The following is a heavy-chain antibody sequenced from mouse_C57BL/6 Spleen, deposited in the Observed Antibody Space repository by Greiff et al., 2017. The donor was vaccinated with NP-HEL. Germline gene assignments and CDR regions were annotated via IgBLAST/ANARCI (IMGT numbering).Heavy chain of an antibody. V-gene: IGHV1-26*01. Sequence: EVKLQQSGPELVKPGASVKISCKASGYTFTDYYMNWVKQSHGKSLEWIGDINPNNGGASYNQKFTGKATLTVDKSSSPAYTELRILTSEDSAVYYCAIHTLYYYGSPFDYWGQGTTLTVSS. D-gene: IGHD1-1*01. J-gene: IGHJ2*01. CDR1: GYTFTDYY. CDR2: INPNNGGA. CDR3: AIHTLYYYGSPFDY.